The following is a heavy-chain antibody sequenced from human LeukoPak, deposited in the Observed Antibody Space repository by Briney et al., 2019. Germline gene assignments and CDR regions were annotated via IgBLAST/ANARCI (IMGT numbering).Heavy chain of an antibody. CDR3: ARSLDGYNYFDY. CDR1: GFTFSSYA. CDR2: ISYDGSNK. V-gene: IGHV3-30-3*01. J-gene: IGHJ4*02. D-gene: IGHD5-24*01. Sequence: GGSLRLSCAASGFTFSSYAMHWVRQALGKGLEWVAVISYDGSNKYYADSVKGRFTISRDNSKNTLYLQMNSLRAEDTAVYYCARSLDGYNYFDYWGQGTLVTVSS.